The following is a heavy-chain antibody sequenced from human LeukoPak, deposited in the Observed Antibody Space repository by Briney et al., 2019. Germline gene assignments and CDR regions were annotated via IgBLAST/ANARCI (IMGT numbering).Heavy chain of an antibody. D-gene: IGHD6-13*01. J-gene: IGHJ6*03. CDR1: GGSISSYY. V-gene: IGHV4-59*01. CDR2: IYYSGST. CDR3: ARGNPSAGDYYYYYYMDV. Sequence: SETLSLTCTVSGGSISSYYWSWIRQPPGKGLEWIGYIYYSGSTHYNPSLKSRVTISVDTSKNQFSLKLSSVTAADTAVYYCARGNPSAGDYYYYYYMDVWGKGTTVTVSS.